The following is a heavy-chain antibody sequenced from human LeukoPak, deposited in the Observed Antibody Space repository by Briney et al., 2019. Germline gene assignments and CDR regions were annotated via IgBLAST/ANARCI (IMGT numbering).Heavy chain of an antibody. D-gene: IGHD5-24*01. Sequence: GASVKVSCKASGYTFTSYGISWVRQAPGQGLEWMGWISAYNGNTNYAQKLQGRVTMTIDTSTSTDYLELSSLRSEDTAVYYCARDNSVRDEAWWFNPWGQGTLVTVSS. CDR2: ISAYNGNT. J-gene: IGHJ5*02. CDR3: ARDNSVRDEAWWFNP. V-gene: IGHV1-18*01. CDR1: GYTFTSYG.